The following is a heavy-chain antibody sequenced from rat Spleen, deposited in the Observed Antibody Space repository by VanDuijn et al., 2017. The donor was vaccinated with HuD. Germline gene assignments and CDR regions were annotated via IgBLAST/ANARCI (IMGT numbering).Heavy chain of an antibody. J-gene: IGHJ2*01. Sequence: QVQLKESGPGLVQPSQTLSLTCTVSGFSLTSYNVHWVRQPTGKGLEWMGIIWTGGSTDYNSALKSRLSISRETSKSQVFLKMNSLQTEDIATYYCAREGYYGYNLDYWGQGVMVTVSS. V-gene: IGHV2-30*01. D-gene: IGHD1-9*01. CDR1: GFSLTSYN. CDR3: AREGYYGYNLDY. CDR2: IWTGGST.